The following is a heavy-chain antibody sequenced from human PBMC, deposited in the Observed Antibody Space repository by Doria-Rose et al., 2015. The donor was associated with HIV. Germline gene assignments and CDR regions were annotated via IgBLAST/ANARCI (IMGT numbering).Heavy chain of an antibody. D-gene: IGHD6-13*01. J-gene: IGHJ4*02. CDR1: GVSLSSPGMG. Sequence: QITLKESGPVLVKPTETLTLTCTVSGVSLSSPGMGVSWIRLPPGKALEWLANIFSDDERSYKPSLQSRLTISRGTSKSQVVLTMTDMDPVDTATYYCARIKSSRWYHKYYFDFWGQGTLVIVSA. CDR3: ARIKSSRWYHKYYFDF. CDR2: IFSDDER. V-gene: IGHV2-26*01.